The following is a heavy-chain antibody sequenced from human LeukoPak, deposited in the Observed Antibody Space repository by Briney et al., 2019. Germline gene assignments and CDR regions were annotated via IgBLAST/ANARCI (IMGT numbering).Heavy chain of an antibody. V-gene: IGHV3-21*01. J-gene: IGHJ4*02. CDR2: ISGSSSYI. CDR1: GFTFSSYT. CDR3: ARDRPYDY. Sequence: GGSLRLSCAASGFTFSSYTMTWVRQAPGKGLEWVSFISGSSSYINYAEAVKGRFTISRDNAKNSLYLQMNSLRADDTAVYYCARDRPYDYWGQGTLVTVSS.